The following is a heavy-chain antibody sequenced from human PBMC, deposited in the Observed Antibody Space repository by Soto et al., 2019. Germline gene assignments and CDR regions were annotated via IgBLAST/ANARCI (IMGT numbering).Heavy chain of an antibody. CDR1: GDSIGGVGY. CDR3: ARESIAARPFDYYYGMDV. Sequence: PSETLSLTCTVSGDSIGGVGYWSWIRQFPGRGLEWIGCISSSGSTYYNPSLKSRVTISVDTSKNQFSLKLSSVTAADTAVYYCARESIAARPFDYYYGMDVWGQGTTVTVSS. J-gene: IGHJ6*02. CDR2: ISSSGST. V-gene: IGHV4-31*03. D-gene: IGHD6-6*01.